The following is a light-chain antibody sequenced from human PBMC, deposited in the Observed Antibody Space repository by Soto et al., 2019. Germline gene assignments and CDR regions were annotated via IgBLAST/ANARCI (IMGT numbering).Light chain of an antibody. J-gene: IGLJ3*02. V-gene: IGLV1-51*01. CDR2: DNN. CDR1: SSNIGNNF. CDR3: GTWDTSLNAGEV. Sequence: QSVLTQPPSVSAAPGQKVTISCSGSSSNIGNNFVSWYQQLPKTAPKLLIFDNNKRPSGIPDRFSGSKSGTSATLGITGLQTGDEADYYCGTWDTSLNAGEVFGGGTQLT.